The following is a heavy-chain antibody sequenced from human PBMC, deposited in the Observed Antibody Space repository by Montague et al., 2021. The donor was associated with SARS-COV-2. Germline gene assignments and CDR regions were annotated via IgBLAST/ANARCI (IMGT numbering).Heavy chain of an antibody. CDR1: GFTFDDYG. Sequence: SLRLSCAASGFTFDDYGMSWVRQAPGKGLEWVSGINRNGDTTGYGDSVKGRFIISRDNVKNSLYLQMNSLRAEDTALYYCSRGYNYGPFNLWGQGTLVTVTS. D-gene: IGHD5-18*01. CDR2: INRNGDTT. CDR3: SRGYNYGPFNL. V-gene: IGHV3-20*04. J-gene: IGHJ4*02.